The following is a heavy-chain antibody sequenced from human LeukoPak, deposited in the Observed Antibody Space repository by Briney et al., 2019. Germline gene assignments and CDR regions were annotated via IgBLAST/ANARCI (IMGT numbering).Heavy chain of an antibody. CDR3: ARDGYSSGWCSGSNWFDP. V-gene: IGHV3-33*01. D-gene: IGHD6-19*01. CDR2: IWYDGSNK. CDR1: GFTFSSYG. J-gene: IGHJ5*02. Sequence: GGSLRLSCAASGFTFSSYGMHWVRQAPGKGLEWVAVIWYDGSNKYYADSVKGRFTISRDNSKNTLYLQMNSLRAEDTAVYYCARDGYSSGWCSGSNWFDPWGQGTLVTVSS.